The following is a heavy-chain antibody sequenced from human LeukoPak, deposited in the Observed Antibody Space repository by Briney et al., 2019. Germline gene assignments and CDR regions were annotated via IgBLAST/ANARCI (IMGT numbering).Heavy chain of an antibody. CDR3: ARAPVNMVRGVSYYYYAMDV. Sequence: ASVKVSCKASGYTFTGYYMHWVRQAPGQGLEWMGWINPNSGGTNYAQNLQGRVTMTADTSTSTAYMELRSLRSDDTAVYYCARAPVNMVRGVSYYYYAMDVWGKGTTVTVSS. CDR1: GYTFTGYY. V-gene: IGHV1-2*02. CDR2: INPNSGGT. J-gene: IGHJ6*04. D-gene: IGHD3-10*01.